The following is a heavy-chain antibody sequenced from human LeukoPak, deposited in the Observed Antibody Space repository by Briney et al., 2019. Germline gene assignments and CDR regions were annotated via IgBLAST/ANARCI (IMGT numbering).Heavy chain of an antibody. CDR3: AAGCSSTSCYWYYYMDV. Sequence: SETLSLTCAVYGGSFSGYYWSWIRQPPGKGLEWIGEINQSGSTNYNPSLKSQVTISVDTSKKQFSLNLSPVTAADTAVYYCAAGCSSTSCYWYYYMDVWGKGTTVTVSS. D-gene: IGHD2-2*01. CDR1: GGSFSGYY. J-gene: IGHJ6*03. CDR2: INQSGST. V-gene: IGHV4-34*01.